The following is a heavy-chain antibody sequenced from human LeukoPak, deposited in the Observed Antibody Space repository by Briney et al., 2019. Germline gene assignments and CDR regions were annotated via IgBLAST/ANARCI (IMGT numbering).Heavy chain of an antibody. CDR3: ARDRLLWFGDLDY. V-gene: IGHV4-39*07. D-gene: IGHD3-10*01. CDR2: IYYSGST. J-gene: IGHJ4*02. CDR1: GGSISSSSYH. Sequence: SETLSLTCTVSGGSISSSSYHWGWIRQPPGKGLEWIGSIYYSGSTYYNPSLKSRVTISVDTSKNQFSLKLSSVTAADTAVYYCARDRLLWFGDLDYWGQGTLVTVSS.